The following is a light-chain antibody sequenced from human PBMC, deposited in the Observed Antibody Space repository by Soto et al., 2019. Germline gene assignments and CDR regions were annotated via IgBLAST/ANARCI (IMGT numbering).Light chain of an antibody. CDR3: QRYGSSPYT. V-gene: IGKV3-20*01. CDR1: QSVSSRF. CDR2: GAS. Sequence: ESVLTQSPGTLSLSPGERATLSCRASQSVSSRFLAWYQQKPGQAPRLIMYGASSRATGIPDRFSGTRSGTDFTLTISRLGPEDVSVSYCQRYGSSPYTFGLVNKLEIK. J-gene: IGKJ2*01.